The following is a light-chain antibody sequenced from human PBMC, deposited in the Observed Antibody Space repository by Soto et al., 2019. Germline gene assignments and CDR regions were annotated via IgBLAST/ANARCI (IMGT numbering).Light chain of an antibody. CDR1: QFLSSY. Sequence: EVVLTQYPANPSLAPGERATLSCRASQFLSSYLAWYQQKPGQPPRLLIYDTSNRATGIPARFSGSRSGTDFTLTISSLEPEDFGVYFCHQRNKFGQGTRLEI. CDR2: DTS. J-gene: IGKJ5*01. V-gene: IGKV3-11*01. CDR3: HQRNK.